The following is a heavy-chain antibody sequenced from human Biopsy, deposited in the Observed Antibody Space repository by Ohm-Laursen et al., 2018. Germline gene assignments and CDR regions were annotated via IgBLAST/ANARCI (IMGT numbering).Heavy chain of an antibody. CDR1: GFSFTGYY. D-gene: IGHD6-19*01. J-gene: IGHJ4*02. CDR2: ISPKSGDT. V-gene: IGHV1-2*02. Sequence: SSVKVSCKVSGFSFTGYYIHWVRQAPGQGLEWMGWISPKSGDTNYAHKFQGNITMTRDTSMSTAYMEMSRLRCDDTAVYYCALQSVAQMKNFDYWGQGTLVTVSS. CDR3: ALQSVAQMKNFDY.